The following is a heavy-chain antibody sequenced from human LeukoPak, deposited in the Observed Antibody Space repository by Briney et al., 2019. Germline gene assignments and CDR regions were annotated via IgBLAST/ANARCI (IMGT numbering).Heavy chain of an antibody. CDR3: AKDGMGSSWGPWDYVDY. Sequence: GGSLRLSCAACGFTFSSYAMSWVRQAPGKGLEWVSAISGSGGSTYYADSVKGRFTISRDNSKNTLYLQMNSLRAEDTAVYYCAKDGMGSSWGPWDYVDYWGQGTLVTVSS. CDR1: GFTFSSYA. CDR2: ISGSGGST. V-gene: IGHV3-23*01. J-gene: IGHJ4*02. D-gene: IGHD6-13*01.